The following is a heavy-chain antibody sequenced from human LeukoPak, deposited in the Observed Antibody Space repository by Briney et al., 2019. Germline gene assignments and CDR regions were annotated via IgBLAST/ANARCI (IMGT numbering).Heavy chain of an antibody. CDR3: ARDNSVGGIAWWFDP. Sequence: ASVKVSCKASGYTFINHWMHWVRQAPGQGLEWVGLINPTGTTTLYAQKFQGRITLTRDMSATTDYMELSSLTSEVTAVYYCARDNSVGGIAWWFDPWGQGTLVTVSS. J-gene: IGHJ5*02. V-gene: IGHV1-46*01. CDR2: INPTGTTT. CDR1: GYTFINHW. D-gene: IGHD1-26*01.